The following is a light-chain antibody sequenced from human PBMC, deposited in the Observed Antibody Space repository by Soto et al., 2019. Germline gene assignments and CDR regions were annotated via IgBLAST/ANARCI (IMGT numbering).Light chain of an antibody. CDR3: SSYTSSSLYV. CDR1: SSDVGGYNY. V-gene: IGLV2-14*01. CDR2: EVS. Sequence: QSVLTQPASVSGSPGQSITISCTGTSSDVGGYNYVSWYQQHPGKAPKLMIYEVSNRPSGVSNRFSGSKSGNTASLTISGLQAEDEADYYCSSYTSSSLYVXGTGTKLTVL. J-gene: IGLJ1*01.